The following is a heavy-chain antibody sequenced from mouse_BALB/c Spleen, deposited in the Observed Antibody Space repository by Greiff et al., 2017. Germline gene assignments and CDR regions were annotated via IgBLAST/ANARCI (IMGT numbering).Heavy chain of an antibody. CDR2: INPSSGYT. D-gene: IGHD2-10*02. V-gene: IGHV1-4*01. Sequence: VQLQQSGAELARPGASVKMSCQASGYTFTSYTMHWVKQRPGQGLEWIGYINPSSGYTNYNQKFKDKATLTAEKSSSTAYMQLSSLTSEDSAVYYCARTSYGNWYFDVWGAGTTVTVSA. CDR3: ARTSYGNWYFDV. J-gene: IGHJ1*01. CDR1: GYTFTSYT.